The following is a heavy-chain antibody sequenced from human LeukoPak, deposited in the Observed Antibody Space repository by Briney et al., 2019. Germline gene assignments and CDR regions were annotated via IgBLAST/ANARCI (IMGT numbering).Heavy chain of an antibody. J-gene: IGHJ4*02. CDR1: GGSISSSSYY. D-gene: IGHD5-18*01. Sequence: SETLSLTCTVSGGSISSSSYYWGWIRQPPGKGLEWIGSIYYSGSTYYNPSLKSRVTISVDTSKNQFSLKLSSVTAADTAVYYCARHPSYSYGYSDYWGQGTLVTVSS. CDR3: ARHPSYSYGYSDY. V-gene: IGHV4-39*01. CDR2: IYYSGST.